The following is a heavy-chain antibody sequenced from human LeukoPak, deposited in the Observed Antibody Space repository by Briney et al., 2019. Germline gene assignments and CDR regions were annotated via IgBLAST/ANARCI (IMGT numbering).Heavy chain of an antibody. CDR2: ISSSSSYI. V-gene: IGHV3-21*01. CDR3: AKDQKVRGVIPDY. CDR1: GFTFSSYS. Sequence: GGSLRLSCAASGFTFSSYSMNWVRQAPGKGLEWVSSISSSSSYIYYADSVKGRFTISRDNAKNSLYLQMNSLRAEDTAVYYCAKDQKVRGVIPDYWGQGTLVTVSS. J-gene: IGHJ4*02. D-gene: IGHD3-10*01.